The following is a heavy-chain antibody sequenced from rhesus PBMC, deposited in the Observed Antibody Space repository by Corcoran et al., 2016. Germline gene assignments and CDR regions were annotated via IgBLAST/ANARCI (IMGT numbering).Heavy chain of an antibody. V-gene: IGHV4-127*01. D-gene: IGHD2-27*01. CDR3: AQRVVFTASFDY. CDR2: IYVSRGST. J-gene: IGHJ4*01. CDR1: GYSISSGYD. Sequence: QVQLQESGPGVVKPSETLALTCVVSGYSISSGYDWRWIRQPPGKGLEWIGFIYVSRGSTNYHPSLKTRVTISNDPSKNQFSLTLSSVTAASTAVYYCAQRVVFTASFDYWGQGVLVTVSS.